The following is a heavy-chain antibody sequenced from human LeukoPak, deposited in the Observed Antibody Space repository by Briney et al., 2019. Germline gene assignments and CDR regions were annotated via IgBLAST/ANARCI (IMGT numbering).Heavy chain of an antibody. CDR1: EFTFSSYA. J-gene: IGHJ4*02. CDR3: ARDGQWLAYFDY. Sequence: GRSLRLSCAASEFTFSSYAMHRVRQAPGKGLEWVAVISYDGSNKEYTDSVKGRFTISRDNSKNTLYLQMNSLRPEDTAVYYCARDGQWLAYFDYWGQGTLVTVSS. CDR2: ISYDGSNK. V-gene: IGHV3-30-3*01. D-gene: IGHD6-19*01.